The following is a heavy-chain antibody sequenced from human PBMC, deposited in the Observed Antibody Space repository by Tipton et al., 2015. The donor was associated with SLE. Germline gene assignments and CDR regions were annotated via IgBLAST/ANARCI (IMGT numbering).Heavy chain of an antibody. Sequence: TLSLTCTVSGGSISNYYCHWIRQSPGKGLEWIGYTYHSGMTNYNPSLKSRVTISVDTSKNQFSLKLSSVTAADTAVYYCARENVAADGALDVWGQGTMVTVSS. CDR1: GGSISNYY. J-gene: IGHJ3*01. CDR2: TYHSGMT. D-gene: IGHD6-13*01. CDR3: ARENVAADGALDV. V-gene: IGHV4-59*01.